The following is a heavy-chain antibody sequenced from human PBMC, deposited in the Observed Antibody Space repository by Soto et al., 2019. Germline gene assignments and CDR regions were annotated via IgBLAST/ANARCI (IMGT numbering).Heavy chain of an antibody. CDR3: TRVGGSVSGMDV. V-gene: IGHV3-74*01. Sequence: GGLMRDPCRAAWFTFSIYGIHWVRQAPGKRPVWVSRIDNAGSSARYADSVKGRFTISRDNAKNTVYLQMNSLRAEDTAVYYCTRVGGSVSGMDVWGQGTTVTVYS. D-gene: IGHD1-26*01. CDR2: IDNAGSSA. CDR1: WFTFSIYG. J-gene: IGHJ6*02.